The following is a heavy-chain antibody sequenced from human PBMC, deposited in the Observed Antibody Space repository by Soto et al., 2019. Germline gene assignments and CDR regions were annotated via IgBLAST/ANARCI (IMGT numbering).Heavy chain of an antibody. V-gene: IGHV4-39*01. J-gene: IGHJ4*02. CDR1: GGSISNSSYY. CDR3: ARKAYSGYDYYFDY. D-gene: IGHD5-12*01. Sequence: QLQLQESGPGLVKPSETLSLTCTVSGGSISNSSYYWGWIRQPPGKGLEWIGSIYYSGSTYYNPSLKRRVTISVDTSKNQISLKLSSVTAADTAVYYCARKAYSGYDYYFDYWGQGTLVTVSS. CDR2: IYYSGST.